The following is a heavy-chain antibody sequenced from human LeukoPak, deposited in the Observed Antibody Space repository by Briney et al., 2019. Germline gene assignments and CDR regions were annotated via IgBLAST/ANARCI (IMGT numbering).Heavy chain of an antibody. D-gene: IGHD5-24*01. J-gene: IGHJ6*02. CDR1: GFTFSSYA. CDR3: ASRDPSYYYYYGMDV. CDR2: ISGSGGST. V-gene: IGHV3-23*01. Sequence: GGSLRLSCAASGFTFSSYAMSWVRQAPGKGLEWVSAISGSGGSTYYTDSVKGRFTISRDNSKNTLYLQMNSLRAEDTAVYYCASRDPSYYYYYGMDVWGQGTTVTVSS.